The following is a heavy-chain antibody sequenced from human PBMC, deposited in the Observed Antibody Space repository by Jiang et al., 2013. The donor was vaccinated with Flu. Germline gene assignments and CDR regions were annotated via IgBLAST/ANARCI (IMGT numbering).Heavy chain of an antibody. D-gene: IGHD4-23*01. CDR3: ARGDYGGKSPSYFEY. Sequence: SGAEVKKPGASVKVSCKASGYTFTANYIQWVRQAPGQGLEWMGWSNPKSGDTGYAQKFQGRVTMTSDTSISTAYMELSGLRFDDTAVYFCARGDYGGKSPSYFEYWGQGTLVTVSS. V-gene: IGHV1-2*02. J-gene: IGHJ4*02. CDR1: GYTFTANY. CDR2: SNPKSGDT.